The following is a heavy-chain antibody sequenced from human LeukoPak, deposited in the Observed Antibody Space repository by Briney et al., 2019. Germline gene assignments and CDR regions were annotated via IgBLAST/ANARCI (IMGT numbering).Heavy chain of an antibody. J-gene: IGHJ4*02. CDR3: ARHFAYSSSSYFDY. D-gene: IGHD6-6*01. Sequence: KASETLSLTCSVSGGSVSNYYWSWIRQPPGKGLEWIGYVYYTGSTNCNPSLKSRVTMFEDKSKNQFSLRLYSVTVADTAVYYCARHFAYSSSSYFDYWGQGSLVTVSS. CDR1: GGSVSNYY. V-gene: IGHV4-59*08. CDR2: VYYTGST.